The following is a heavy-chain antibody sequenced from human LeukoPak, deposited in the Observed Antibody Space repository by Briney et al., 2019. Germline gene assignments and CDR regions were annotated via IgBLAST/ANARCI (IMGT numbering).Heavy chain of an antibody. D-gene: IGHD6-19*01. Sequence: GGSLRLSCAASGFTFSKYWMLWVRHAPGKGLESVSRINTDGTVTTYADSVKGRFTVSRDNADNTMFLKMNSVRDEDTAVYYCATKQWLAPPPDSWGQGTPVTVSS. CDR3: ATKQWLAPPPDS. CDR1: GFTFSKYW. J-gene: IGHJ4*02. CDR2: INTDGTVT. V-gene: IGHV3-74*01.